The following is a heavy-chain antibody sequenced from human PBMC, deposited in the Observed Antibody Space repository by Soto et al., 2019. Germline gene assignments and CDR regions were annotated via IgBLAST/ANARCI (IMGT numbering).Heavy chain of an antibody. Sequence: PSETLSLTCTVSGGSISSGGYYWSWIRQPPGKGLEWIGEINHSGSTNYNPSLKSRVTISVDTSKNQFSLKLSSVTAADTAVYYCARVMEGQKGKAFDIWGQGTMVTVSS. J-gene: IGHJ3*02. D-gene: IGHD1-1*01. CDR2: INHSGST. CDR3: ARVMEGQKGKAFDI. CDR1: GGSISSGGYY. V-gene: IGHV4-39*07.